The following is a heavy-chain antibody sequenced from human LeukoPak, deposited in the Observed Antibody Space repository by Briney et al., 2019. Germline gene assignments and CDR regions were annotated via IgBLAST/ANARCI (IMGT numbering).Heavy chain of an antibody. V-gene: IGHV4-59*11. J-gene: IGHJ2*01. CDR3: ARATSWDQRNFDWPHWYLDL. D-gene: IGHD3-9*01. CDR1: GGSMGSHY. Sequence: SETLSLTCTVSGGSMGSHYWSWIRQPPGKGLEWIGYIYYTGSTNHNPSLKSRVTISVDTSKNQFSLKLSSVTTADTAVYYCARATSWDQRNFDWPHWYLDLWGRGTLVTVSS. CDR2: IYYTGST.